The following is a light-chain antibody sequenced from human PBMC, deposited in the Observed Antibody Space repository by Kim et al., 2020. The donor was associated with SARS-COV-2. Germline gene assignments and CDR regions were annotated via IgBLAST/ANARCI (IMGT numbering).Light chain of an antibody. CDR1: QSVSRN. J-gene: IGKJ5*01. CDR3: QQYNNWNT. Sequence: SSCPGERVTPSRRAKQSVSRNLAWHQQKPGQAPRLLIYGTSMRATGVPDRFSGSGSGTEFTLTISSLQSEDGAVYYCQQYNNWNTFGQGTRLEIK. V-gene: IGKV3-15*01. CDR2: GTS.